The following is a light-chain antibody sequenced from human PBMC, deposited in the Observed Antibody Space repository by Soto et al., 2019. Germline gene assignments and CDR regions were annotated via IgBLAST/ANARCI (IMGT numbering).Light chain of an antibody. CDR1: SSDVGGYNY. V-gene: IGLV2-14*01. CDR3: SSSTSSSTSV. CDR2: DVS. Sequence: QSALTQPASVSGSPGQSIIISCTGTSSDVGGYNYVSWYQQHPGKAPKLMIYDVSNRPSGVSNRFSGSKSGNTASLTISGLQAEDEADYYCSSSTSSSTSVFGTGTKLTVL. J-gene: IGLJ1*01.